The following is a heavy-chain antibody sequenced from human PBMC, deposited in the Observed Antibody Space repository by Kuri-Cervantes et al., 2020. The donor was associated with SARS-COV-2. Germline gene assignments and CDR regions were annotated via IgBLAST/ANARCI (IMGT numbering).Heavy chain of an antibody. D-gene: IGHD3-3*01. Sequence: ASVKVSCKASGYIFTSFDISWVRQAPGQGLEWMGWISAYNGNTNYAQKLQGRVTMTTDTSTSTAYMELRSLRSDDTAVYYCARDVGRIFGVVMLSYYYMDVWGKGTTVTVSS. CDR2: ISAYNGNT. CDR3: ARDVGRIFGVVMLSYYYMDV. J-gene: IGHJ6*03. CDR1: GYIFTSFD. V-gene: IGHV1-18*01.